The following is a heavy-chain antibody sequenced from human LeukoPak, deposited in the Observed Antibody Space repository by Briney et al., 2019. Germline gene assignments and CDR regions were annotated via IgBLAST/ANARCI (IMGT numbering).Heavy chain of an antibody. V-gene: IGHV4-39*07. CDR1: NDSIRGRNYY. CDR2: IYYSEST. D-gene: IGHD3-22*01. CDR3: ARVTGYIVEDYFDY. Sequence: SETLSLTCTVSNDSIRGRNYYWGWTRQPPGKGLQWIGCIYYSESTYYNPSPMSRVTISVDTSKNQFSLRLSSVTAADTAVYYCARVTGYIVEDYFDYWGQGTLVTVSS. J-gene: IGHJ4*02.